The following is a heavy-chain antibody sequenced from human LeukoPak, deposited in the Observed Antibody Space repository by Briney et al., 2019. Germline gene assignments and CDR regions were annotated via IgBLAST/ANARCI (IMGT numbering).Heavy chain of an antibody. D-gene: IGHD3-3*01. V-gene: IGHV3-74*01. J-gene: IGHJ3*02. CDR2: INSDGSST. CDR3: ARGFTIFGVVNDGFDI. CDR1: EFTFSNYW. Sequence: PGVSLRLSCAASEFTFSNYWMHWVRQAPGKGLVWVSRINSDGSSTSYADSVKGRFTISRDNAKNTLYLQMNSLRVEDTAVYYCARGFTIFGVVNDGFDIWGQGTTVTVSS.